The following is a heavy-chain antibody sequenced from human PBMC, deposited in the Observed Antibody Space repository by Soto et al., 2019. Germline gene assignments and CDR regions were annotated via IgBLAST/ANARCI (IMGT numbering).Heavy chain of an antibody. CDR1: GYTFTSYA. Sequence: GASVKVSCKASGYTFTSYAMHWVRQAPGQRLEWMGWINAGNGNTKYSQKFQGRVTITRDTSASTAYMELSSLRSEDTAVYYCARTLPGSNYWIPTTDFDSWHQGTLVTVSS. CDR3: ARTLPGSNYWIPTTDFDS. J-gene: IGHJ4*02. D-gene: IGHD4-4*01. V-gene: IGHV1-3*01. CDR2: INAGNGNT.